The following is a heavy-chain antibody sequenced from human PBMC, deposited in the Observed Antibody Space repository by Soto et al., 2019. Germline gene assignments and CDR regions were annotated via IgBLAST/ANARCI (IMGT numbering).Heavy chain of an antibody. CDR1: GFTFSGYA. V-gene: IGHV3-23*01. Sequence: GGSLRLSCVASGFTFSGYAMRWVRQAPGKGLKKVSTVRGSGSGDNTYYADSVKGRFTISRDNSKNTLNLQMNSLRAEDMAVYCCSKELLYIYGLSDFWGQGTLVTVSS. CDR3: SKELLYIYGLSDF. J-gene: IGHJ1*01. CDR2: VRGSGSGDNT. D-gene: IGHD5-18*01.